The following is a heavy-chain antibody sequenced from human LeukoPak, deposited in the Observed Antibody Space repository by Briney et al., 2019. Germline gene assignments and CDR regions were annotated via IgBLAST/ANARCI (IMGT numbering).Heavy chain of an antibody. CDR3: ASWDWYFDL. CDR2: INRSGST. CDR1: GGSFNDYY. J-gene: IGHJ2*01. V-gene: IGHV4-34*01. D-gene: IGHD7-27*01. Sequence: SETLSLTCAVYGGSFNDYYWSWIRQPPGKGLEWIGEINRSGSTNYNPSLKSRVTISIDTSENQFSLKLSSVTAADTAAYHCASWDWYFDLWGRGTLVTVSS.